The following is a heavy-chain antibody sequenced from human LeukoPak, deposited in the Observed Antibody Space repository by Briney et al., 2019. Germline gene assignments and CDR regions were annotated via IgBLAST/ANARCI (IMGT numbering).Heavy chain of an antibody. J-gene: IGHJ4*02. CDR3: AKAYHYGAGSSFDY. V-gene: IGHV3-23*01. CDR1: GFPFTHYA. D-gene: IGHD3-10*01. Sequence: GGSLRLSCAASGFPFTHYATSWVRQAPGKGLEWVSAISARGDNTYYADSVKGRFSISRDNSQNTQYLQMNSLRAEDTARYYCAKAYHYGAGSSFDYWGQGILVTVSS. CDR2: ISARGDNT.